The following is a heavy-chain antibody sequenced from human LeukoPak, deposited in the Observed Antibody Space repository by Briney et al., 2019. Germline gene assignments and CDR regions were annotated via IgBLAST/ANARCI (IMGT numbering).Heavy chain of an antibody. V-gene: IGHV3-64D*06. J-gene: IGHJ4*02. CDR3: VLSTTMVTYFDY. D-gene: IGHD5-18*01. CDR2: ISSNGGST. Sequence: PGGSLRLSCSASGFTFSRYSMHWIRQAPVKGLEYVSVISSNGGSTYYADSVKGRFTISRDNSKNTLYLQMSSLRAEDTAVYYCVLSTTMVTYFDYWGQGTLVTVSS. CDR1: GFTFSRYS.